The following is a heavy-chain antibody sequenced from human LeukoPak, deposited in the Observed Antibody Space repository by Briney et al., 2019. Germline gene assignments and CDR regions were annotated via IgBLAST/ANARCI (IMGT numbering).Heavy chain of an antibody. Sequence: GGSLRLSCTASGFTFSSYWMNWARQAPGKGLEWVASINHNGNVNYYVDSVKGRFTISRDNAKNPLYLQMSNLRAEDTAVYFCARGGGLDVWGQGATVTVSS. CDR2: INHNGNVN. CDR1: GFTFSSYW. V-gene: IGHV3-7*03. CDR3: ARGGGLDV. D-gene: IGHD3-16*01. J-gene: IGHJ6*02.